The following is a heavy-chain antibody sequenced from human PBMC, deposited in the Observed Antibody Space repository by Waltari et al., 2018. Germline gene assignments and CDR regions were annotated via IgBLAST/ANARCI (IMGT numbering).Heavy chain of an antibody. CDR2: INHSGST. Sequence: QVQLQQWGAGLLKPAETLYLTCDVYGGSFSGYYCSWIRQPPGKGLEWIGDINHSGSTNYNPSLKSRVTISVDTSKNQFSLKLGSVTAADTAVYYCAREHLSAAVCFDYWGQGTLVTVSS. CDR3: AREHLSAAVCFDY. V-gene: IGHV4-34*01. CDR1: GGSFSGYY. J-gene: IGHJ4*02. D-gene: IGHD6-13*01.